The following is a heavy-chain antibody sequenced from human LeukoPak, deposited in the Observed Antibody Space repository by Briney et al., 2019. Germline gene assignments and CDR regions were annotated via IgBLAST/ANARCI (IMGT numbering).Heavy chain of an antibody. J-gene: IGHJ6*03. D-gene: IGHD3-3*01. CDR1: GFTFSSYS. CDR3: ARSNAYYDFWSGYYNADYYYYMDV. CDR2: IKQDGSEK. V-gene: IGHV3-7*01. Sequence: GGSLRLSCAASGFTFSSYSMNWVRQAPGKGLEWVANIKQDGSEKYYVYSVKGRFTISRDNAKNSLYLQMNSLRAEDTAVYYCARSNAYYDFWSGYYNADYYYYMDVWGKGTTVTVSS.